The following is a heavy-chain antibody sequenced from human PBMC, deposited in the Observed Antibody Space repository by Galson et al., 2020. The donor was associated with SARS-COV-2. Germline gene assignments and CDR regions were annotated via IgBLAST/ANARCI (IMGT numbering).Heavy chain of an antibody. CDR2: ISYDGSNK. Sequence: LSLTCAASGFTFSSYGMHWVRQAPGKGLEWVAVISYDGSNKYYADSVKGRFTISRDNSKNTLYLQMNSLRAEDTAVYYCAKADILWWFLDYWGQGTLVTVSS. D-gene: IGHD2-21*01. V-gene: IGHV3-30*18. CDR3: AKADILWWFLDY. CDR1: GFTFSSYG. J-gene: IGHJ4*02.